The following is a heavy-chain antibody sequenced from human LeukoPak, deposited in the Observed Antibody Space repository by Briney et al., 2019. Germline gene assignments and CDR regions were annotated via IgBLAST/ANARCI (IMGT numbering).Heavy chain of an antibody. J-gene: IGHJ4*02. CDR2: INHSGST. Sequence: SETLSLTCAVYGGSFSGYYWSWIRQPPGKGLEWIGEINHSGSTNYNPSLKSRVTISVDTSKNQFSLKLSSVTAADTAVYYCARASCSRFDYWGQGTLVTVSS. CDR3: ARASCSRFDY. D-gene: IGHD6-13*01. CDR1: GGSFSGYY. V-gene: IGHV4-34*01.